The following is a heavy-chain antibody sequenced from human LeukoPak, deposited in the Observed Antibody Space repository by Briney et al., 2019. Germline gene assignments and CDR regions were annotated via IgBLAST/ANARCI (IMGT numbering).Heavy chain of an antibody. Sequence: SVKVSCKASGGTSNSYAISWVRQAPGQGLEWMGRIIPNLGTTNRAQNFQDRVTLTADKSTNTAYMELTSLTSDDTAVYYCATTNDGGGYQWGDFFDFWGQGTLVTVSS. CDR3: ATTNDGGGYQWGDFFDF. D-gene: IGHD3-22*01. J-gene: IGHJ4*02. CDR2: IIPNLGTT. V-gene: IGHV1-69*04. CDR1: GGTSNSYA.